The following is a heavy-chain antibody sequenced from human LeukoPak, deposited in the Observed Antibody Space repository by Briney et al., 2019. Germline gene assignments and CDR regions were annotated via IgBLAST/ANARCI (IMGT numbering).Heavy chain of an antibody. Sequence: SETLSLTCTVSGGSISSYYWSWTRQPPGKGLEWIGYIYYSGSTNYNPSLKSRVTISVDTSKNQFSLKLSSVTAADTAVYYCARGFGGYSYGTPFYYGMDVWGQGTTVTVSS. CDR1: GGSISSYY. V-gene: IGHV4-59*08. D-gene: IGHD5-18*01. J-gene: IGHJ6*02. CDR2: IYYSGST. CDR3: ARGFGGYSYGTPFYYGMDV.